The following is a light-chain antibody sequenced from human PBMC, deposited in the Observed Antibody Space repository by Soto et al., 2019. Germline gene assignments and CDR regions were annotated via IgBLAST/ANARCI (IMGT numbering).Light chain of an antibody. CDR1: SSDVGGYDF. CDR3: TSYTTNSTVV. J-gene: IGLJ2*01. CDR2: DVH. Sequence: QSALTQPASVSGSPGQSITIPCTGTSSDVGGYDFVSWYQQHLGKVPKVIIYDVHNRPSGVSNRFSGSKSGNTASLTISGLQAEDEADYYCTSYTTNSTVVFGGGTKLTVL. V-gene: IGLV2-14*03.